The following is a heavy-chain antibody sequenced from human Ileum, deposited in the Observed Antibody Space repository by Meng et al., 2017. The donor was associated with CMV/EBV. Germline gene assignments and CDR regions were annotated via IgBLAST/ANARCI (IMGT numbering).Heavy chain of an antibody. CDR1: GDFANNFY. CDR3: ARSGLRGIYVDY. V-gene: IGHV4-4*07. J-gene: IGHJ4*02. D-gene: IGHD4-17*01. Sequence: QVPLPGSGPGLVKPSATLSLPCTVPGDFANNFYGSWIRQPAGKGLQWIGRISTSGSDNYNPSLKSRVTMSVDTSKKQFSLKLSSVTAADTAVYYCARSGLRGIYVDYWGQGTLVTVSS. CDR2: ISTSGSD.